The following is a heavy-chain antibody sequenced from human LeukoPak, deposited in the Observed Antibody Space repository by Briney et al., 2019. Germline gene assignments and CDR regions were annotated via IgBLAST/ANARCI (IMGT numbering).Heavy chain of an antibody. J-gene: IGHJ3*02. Sequence: VASVKVSCKASGGTFSSYAISWVRQAPGQGLEWMGRIIPILGIANYAQKFQGRVTITADKSTSTAYMELSSLRSEDTAVYYCARPHMTTVVTGVNAFDIWGQGTMVTVSS. CDR2: IIPILGIA. CDR3: ARPHMTTVVTGVNAFDI. CDR1: GGTFSSYA. D-gene: IGHD4-23*01. V-gene: IGHV1-69*04.